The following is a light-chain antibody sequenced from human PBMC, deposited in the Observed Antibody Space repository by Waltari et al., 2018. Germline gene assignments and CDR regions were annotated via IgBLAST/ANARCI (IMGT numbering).Light chain of an antibody. Sequence: EIVLTQSPGTLSLSPGARATLSCRASQSVSSSYLAWYQQKPGQAPRLLIYGASSRATGIPDRFSGSGSGTEFTLTIDSPQVEDAATYFCHQSRHLPHTFGQGTKLEIK. CDR3: HQSRHLPHT. CDR2: GAS. V-gene: IGKV3-20*01. CDR1: QSVSSSY. J-gene: IGKJ2*01.